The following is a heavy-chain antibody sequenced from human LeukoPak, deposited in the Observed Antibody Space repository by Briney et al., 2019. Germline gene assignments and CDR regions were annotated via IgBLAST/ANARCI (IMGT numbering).Heavy chain of an antibody. Sequence: KPSGTPSPTRTVSGGSISSSSFYWGGIPQPPRKGLEWIWRIYYSGGTYYNPSLKSRVTISVDTSKNQFSLKLSSVTAADTAVYYCASSATYYYDSSGYYYPHDAFDIWGQGTMVTVSS. J-gene: IGHJ3*02. CDR2: IYYSGGT. CDR3: ASSATYYYDSSGYYYPHDAFDI. V-gene: IGHV4-39*01. D-gene: IGHD3-22*01. CDR1: GGSISSSSFY.